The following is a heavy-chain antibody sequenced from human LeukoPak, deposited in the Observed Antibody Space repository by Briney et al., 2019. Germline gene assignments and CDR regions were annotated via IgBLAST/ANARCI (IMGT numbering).Heavy chain of an antibody. Sequence: PGGSLRLSCAASGFTFSSYAMSWVRQAPGKGLEWVSAISGSGGSTYYADSVKGRFTISRDNSKNTLYLQMNSLRAEDTAVYYCAKDSGGASEELATILGGHSQWLVTTSFDYWGQGTLVTVSS. J-gene: IGHJ4*02. D-gene: IGHD6-19*01. CDR3: AKDSGGASEELATILGGHSQWLVTTSFDY. V-gene: IGHV3-23*01. CDR1: GFTFSSYA. CDR2: ISGSGGST.